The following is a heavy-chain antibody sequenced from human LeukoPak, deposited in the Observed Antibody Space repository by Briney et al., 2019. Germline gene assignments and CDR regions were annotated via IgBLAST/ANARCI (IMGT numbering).Heavy chain of an antibody. CDR2: IYTSGST. CDR1: GGSISSGSYY. CDR3: ARSLFPAFDI. J-gene: IGHJ3*02. D-gene: IGHD2-21*01. V-gene: IGHV4-61*02. Sequence: SETLSLTCTVSGGSISSGSYYWGWIRQPAGKGLEWIGRIYTSGSTNYNPSLKRRVTISVAASKNQFSLKLSSVTAADTAVYYCARSLFPAFDIWGQGTMVTVSS.